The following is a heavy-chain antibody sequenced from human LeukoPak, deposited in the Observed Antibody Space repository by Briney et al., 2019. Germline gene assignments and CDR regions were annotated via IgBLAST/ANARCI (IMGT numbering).Heavy chain of an antibody. J-gene: IGHJ4*02. D-gene: IGHD3-10*01. CDR2: IWYDGSNK. V-gene: IGHV3-33*06. Sequence: GGSLRLSCAASGFTFSSYGMHWVRQAPGKGLEWVAVIWYDGSNKYYADSVKGRFTISRDNSKNTLYLQMNSLRAEDTAVYYCAKERGYYYGSGSYILDWGQGTLVTVSS. CDR1: GFTFSSYG. CDR3: AKERGYYYGSGSYILD.